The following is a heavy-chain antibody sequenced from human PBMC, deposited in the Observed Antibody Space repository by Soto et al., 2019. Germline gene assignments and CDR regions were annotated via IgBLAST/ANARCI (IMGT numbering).Heavy chain of an antibody. V-gene: IGHV3-33*01. CDR1: GFTFSSYG. Sequence: QAGGSLRLSCAASGFTFSSYGMHWVRQAPGKGLEWVAVIWYDGSNKYYADSVKGRFTISRDNSKNTLYLQMNSLRAEDTAVYYCARGAGLRFLEWTLYGAFDIWGQGTMVTVSS. J-gene: IGHJ3*02. D-gene: IGHD3-3*01. CDR2: IWYDGSNK. CDR3: ARGAGLRFLEWTLYGAFDI.